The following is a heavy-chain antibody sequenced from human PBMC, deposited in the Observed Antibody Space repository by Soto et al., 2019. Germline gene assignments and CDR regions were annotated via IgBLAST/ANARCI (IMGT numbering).Heavy chain of an antibody. CDR1: GFTLSNFG. CDR2: LSADGRNE. Sequence: QVQLVESGGGVVQPGTSLRLSCATSGFTLSNFGMHWVRQAPGKGLEWVAVLSADGRNEYYADSVKGRCTISRDNSKNTLFMQMNTLRAEDSAVYCCVRGLGKRFYGLDTWGQGTTVTVSS. V-gene: IGHV3-30*03. D-gene: IGHD3-16*01. J-gene: IGHJ6*02. CDR3: VRGLGKRFYGLDT.